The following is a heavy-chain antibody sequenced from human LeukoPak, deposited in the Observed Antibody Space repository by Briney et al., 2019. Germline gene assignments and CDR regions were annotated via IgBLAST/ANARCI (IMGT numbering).Heavy chain of an antibody. D-gene: IGHD3-9*01. Sequence: SETLSLTCTVSGGSISSGYYYWSWIRQPPGKGLEWIGYIFYSGSTYYNLSLKSRVTMSVDQSKNQFSLKLSSAPAAYTAVYYCARDRICPFYDSLTGYYRDWYFDLWGRGTLVTVSS. V-gene: IGHV4-30-4*01. CDR1: GGSISSGYYY. J-gene: IGHJ2*01. CDR2: IFYSGST. CDR3: ARDRICPFYDSLTGYYRDWYFDL.